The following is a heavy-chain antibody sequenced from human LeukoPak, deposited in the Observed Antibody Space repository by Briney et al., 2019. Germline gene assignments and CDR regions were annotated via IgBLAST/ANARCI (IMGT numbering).Heavy chain of an antibody. V-gene: IGHV3-66*02. J-gene: IGHJ4*02. CDR3: AKDRPGSSGWSFLDY. Sequence: GGSLRLSCAASGFTVSSTYMSWVRQAPGKGLEWVSVIESGGRTYYADSVKGRFTISRDNSKNTLYLQMNSLRAEDTAVYYCAKDRPGSSGWSFLDYWGQGTLVTVSS. CDR2: IESGGRT. CDR1: GFTVSSTY. D-gene: IGHD6-19*01.